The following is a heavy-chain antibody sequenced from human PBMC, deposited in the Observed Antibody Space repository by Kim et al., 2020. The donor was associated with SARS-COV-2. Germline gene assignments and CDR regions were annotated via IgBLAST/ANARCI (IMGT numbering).Heavy chain of an antibody. D-gene: IGHD3-10*01. J-gene: IGHJ6*02. Sequence: GGSLRLSCAASGFTVSSNYMSWVRQAPGKGLEWVSVIYSGGSTYYADSVKGRFTISRDNSKNTLYLQMNSLRAEDTAVYYCARGRDYGSGSYYGPPMMDVWGQGTTVTVSS. V-gene: IGHV3-53*01. CDR1: GFTVSSNY. CDR2: IYSGGST. CDR3: ARGRDYGSGSYYGPPMMDV.